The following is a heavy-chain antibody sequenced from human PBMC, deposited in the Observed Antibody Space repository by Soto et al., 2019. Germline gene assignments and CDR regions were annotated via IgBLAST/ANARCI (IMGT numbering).Heavy chain of an antibody. CDR2: IYYSGST. D-gene: IGHD3-22*01. J-gene: IGHJ4*02. CDR3: AMGDDSSGLGRKH. Sequence: QVQLQESGPGLVKPSQTLSLTCTVSGGSISSGGYYWSWIRQHPGKGLEWIGYIYYSGSTYYNPSLKSRVTISVNTSKNQFSLKLSSVTAADTAVHYCAMGDDSSGLGRKHWGQGTLVTVSS. CDR1: GGSISSGGYY. V-gene: IGHV4-31*03.